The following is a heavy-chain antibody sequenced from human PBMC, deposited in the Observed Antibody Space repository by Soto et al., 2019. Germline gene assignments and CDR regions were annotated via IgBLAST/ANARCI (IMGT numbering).Heavy chain of an antibody. D-gene: IGHD2-15*01. CDR1: GFTFSSYG. V-gene: IGHV3-21*01. CDR3: AREPIYSTGLES. J-gene: IGHJ5*01. CDR2: ISSSSSYI. Sequence: GGSLRLSCAASGFTFSSYGMNWVRQAPGKGLEWVSSISSSSSYIYYADSVKGRFTISRDNAKNSLYLQMNSLRAEDTAVYYCAREPIYSTGLESWGQGTLLTVSS.